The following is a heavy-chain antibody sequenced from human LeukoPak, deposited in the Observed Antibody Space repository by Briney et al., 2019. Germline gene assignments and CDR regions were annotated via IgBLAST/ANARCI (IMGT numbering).Heavy chain of an antibody. CDR3: ARPGPYRRLVRSYYFDY. D-gene: IGHD6-19*01. CDR2: INHSGST. V-gene: IGHV4-34*01. Sequence: PSETLSLTCTVSGGSISSGYYWSWIRQPPGKGLEWIGEINHSGSTNYNPPLKSRVTISVDTSKNQFSLKLSSVTAADTAVYYCARPGPYRRLVRSYYFDYWGQGTLVTVSS. CDR1: GGSISSGYY. J-gene: IGHJ4*02.